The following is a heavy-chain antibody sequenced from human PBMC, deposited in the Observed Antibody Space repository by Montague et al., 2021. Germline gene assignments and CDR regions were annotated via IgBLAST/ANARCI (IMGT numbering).Heavy chain of an antibody. J-gene: IGHJ4*02. V-gene: IGHV4-38-2*02. CDR1: GYSISSGYY. CDR2: IFHSGST. D-gene: IGHD2-15*01. Sequence: SETLSLTCTVSGYSISSGYYCGWIRQPPGKGLEWIGSIFHSGSTYYNPSLKSRVTISVDTSKNQLSLKLTSVTAADTALYYCARDREAAPFDYWGQGTLATVSS. CDR3: ARDREAAPFDY.